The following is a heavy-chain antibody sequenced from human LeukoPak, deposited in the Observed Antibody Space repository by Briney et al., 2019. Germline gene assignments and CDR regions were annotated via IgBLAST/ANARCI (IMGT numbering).Heavy chain of an antibody. V-gene: IGHV1-18*01. Sequence: ASVKVSCKASGYTFTSYGISWVRQAPGQGLEWMGWISAYNGNTNYAQKLQGRVTMTTDTSTSTAYMELRSLRSDDTAVYYCARELYYYDSSGGSDPFDIWGQGTMVTVSS. CDR2: ISAYNGNT. J-gene: IGHJ3*02. D-gene: IGHD3-22*01. CDR3: ARELYYYDSSGGSDPFDI. CDR1: GYTFTSYG.